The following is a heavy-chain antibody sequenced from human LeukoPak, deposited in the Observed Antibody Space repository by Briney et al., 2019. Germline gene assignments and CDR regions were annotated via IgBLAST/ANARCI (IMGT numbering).Heavy chain of an antibody. CDR1: RFTFSSYG. J-gene: IGHJ4*02. D-gene: IGHD2-2*01. CDR3: ARDWYCSSTSCPSVRVRSVLDY. V-gene: IGHV3-30*02. CDR2: IGYDGSNK. Sequence: GGSLRLSCATSRFTFSSYGMHWVRQAPGKGLEWVAFIGYDGSNKYYADSVKGRFTISRDNAKNSLYLQMNSLRAEDTAVHYCARDWYCSSTSCPSVRVRSVLDYWGQGTLVTVSS.